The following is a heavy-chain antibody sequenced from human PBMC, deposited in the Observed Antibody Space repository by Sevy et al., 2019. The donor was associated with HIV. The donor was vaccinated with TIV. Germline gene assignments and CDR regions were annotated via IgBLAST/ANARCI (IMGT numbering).Heavy chain of an antibody. CDR3: ANESVSYYDFWSGHDAFDI. D-gene: IGHD3-3*01. CDR1: GFNFSSYG. V-gene: IGHV3-30*18. CDR2: ISYDGSSK. J-gene: IGHJ3*02. Sequence: GGSLRLSCAASGFNFSSYGMHWVRQAPGKGLEWVAVISYDGSSKYYAESVKGRFSISRDNSKKRLYLQISSLRAEDTAVYYCANESVSYYDFWSGHDAFDIWGQGTMVTVSS.